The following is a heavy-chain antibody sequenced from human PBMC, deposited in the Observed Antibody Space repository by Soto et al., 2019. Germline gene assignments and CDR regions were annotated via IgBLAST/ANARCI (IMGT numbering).Heavy chain of an antibody. CDR3: ASPAKDEYGDYCFDY. V-gene: IGHV4-39*01. CDR1: GGSISSSSYY. Sequence: SETLSLTCTVSGGSISSSSYYWGWIRQPPGKGLEWIGSIYYSGSTYYNPSLKSRVTISVDTSKNQFSLKLSSVTAADTALYYCASPAKDEYGDYCFDYWGQGTLVTVSS. D-gene: IGHD4-17*01. J-gene: IGHJ4*02. CDR2: IYYSGST.